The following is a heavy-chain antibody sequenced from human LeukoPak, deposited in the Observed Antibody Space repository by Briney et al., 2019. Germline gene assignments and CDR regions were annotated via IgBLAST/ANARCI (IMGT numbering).Heavy chain of an antibody. CDR3: ARDRPTNYYDSSGYYYGSDY. Sequence: SVKVSCKASGGTFISYAISWVRQAPGQGLEWMGGIIPIFGTANYAQKFQGRVTITADESTSTAYVELSSLRSEDTAVYYCARDRPTNYYDSSGYYYGSDYWGQGTLVTVSS. J-gene: IGHJ4*02. CDR2: IIPIFGTA. CDR1: GGTFISYA. D-gene: IGHD3-22*01. V-gene: IGHV1-69*01.